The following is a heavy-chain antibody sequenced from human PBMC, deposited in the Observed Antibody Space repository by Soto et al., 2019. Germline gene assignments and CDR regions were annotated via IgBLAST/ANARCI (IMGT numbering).Heavy chain of an antibody. CDR1: GGSMRGQH. Sequence: QVQLQESGPGLVKPSETLSLTCTVSGGSMRGQHWSWIRQPPGKGLEWIGHHSDSTNYNPSLKSRITISSDTSTNQFSRKLSSVTGAGTAVYYCATYTVGEGGRGYWGQGTLVTVSS. CDR3: ATYTVGEGGRGY. V-gene: IGHV4-4*09. CDR2: HHSDST. D-gene: IGHD3-16*01. J-gene: IGHJ4*02.